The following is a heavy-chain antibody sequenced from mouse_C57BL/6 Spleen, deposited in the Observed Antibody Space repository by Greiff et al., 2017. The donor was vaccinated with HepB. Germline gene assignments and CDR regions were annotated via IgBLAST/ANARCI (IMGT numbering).Heavy chain of an antibody. Sequence: VQLQQSGAELVKPGASVKLSCTASGFNIKDYYMHWVKQRTEQGLEWIGRIDPEDGETKYAPKFPGKATITADTSSNTAYLQLSSLTSEDTAVYYCARDRGGGAMDYWGQGTSVTVSS. V-gene: IGHV14-2*01. CDR2: IDPEDGET. CDR1: GFNIKDYY. J-gene: IGHJ4*01. CDR3: ARDRGGGAMDY. D-gene: IGHD1-1*02.